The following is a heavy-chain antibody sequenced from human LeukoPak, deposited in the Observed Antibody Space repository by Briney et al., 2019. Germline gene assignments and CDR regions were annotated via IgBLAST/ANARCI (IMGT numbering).Heavy chain of an antibody. V-gene: IGHV1-8*01. Sequence: ASVKVSCKASGYTFTSYDINWVRHATGQGLEWMGWMNPNSGNTGYAQKFQGRVTMTRNTSISTAYMELSSLRSEDTAVYYCARAYIAAAGTGGSYWFDPWGQGTLVTVSS. J-gene: IGHJ5*02. CDR2: MNPNSGNT. CDR1: GYTFTSYD. CDR3: ARAYIAAAGTGGSYWFDP. D-gene: IGHD6-13*01.